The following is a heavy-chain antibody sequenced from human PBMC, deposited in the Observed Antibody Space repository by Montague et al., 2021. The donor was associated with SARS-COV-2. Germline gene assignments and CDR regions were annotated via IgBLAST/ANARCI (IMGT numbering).Heavy chain of an antibody. CDR2: IYYTGNT. CDR3: ARLKRYFDSSGSPSAFDF. V-gene: IGHV4-39*02. D-gene: IGHD3-22*01. Sequence: SETLSLTCTVSGGSITNNIDYWAWIRQPPGKGLEWIGSIYYTGNTYYNPSLKSRVTISVVTSKNHFTLKLSSVTAAETAVCYCARLKRYFDSSGSPSAFDFWGQGTRVTVPS. CDR1: GGSITNNIDY. J-gene: IGHJ3*01.